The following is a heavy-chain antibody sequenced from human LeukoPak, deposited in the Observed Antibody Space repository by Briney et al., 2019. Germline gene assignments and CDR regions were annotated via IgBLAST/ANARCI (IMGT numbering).Heavy chain of an antibody. CDR2: ISNDGSNK. D-gene: IGHD5-24*01. Sequence: GGSLRLSCAASGFTFSNYAMHWVRQAPGKGLEWVALISNDGSNKYYADSVKGRFTISRVNSENTLYLQMNSLRAEDTAGYYCAKDRRDGYNYDYWGQGTLVTVSS. V-gene: IGHV3-30-3*01. J-gene: IGHJ4*02. CDR3: AKDRRDGYNYDY. CDR1: GFTFSNYA.